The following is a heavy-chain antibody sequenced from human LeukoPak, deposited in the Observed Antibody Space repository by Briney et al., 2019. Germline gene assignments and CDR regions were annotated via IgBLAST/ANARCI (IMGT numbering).Heavy chain of an antibody. J-gene: IGHJ4*02. CDR2: IKGDESAR. Sequence: GGSLRLSCAASGFTFSTYWMAWIRQAPGKGLEWVANIKGDESARHQADSVKGRFTISRDNAQNSVYLQMSSLRGEDTAVYYCARDVGGSLDYWGQGTLVTVSS. D-gene: IGHD1-26*01. V-gene: IGHV3-7*01. CDR3: ARDVGGSLDY. CDR1: GFTFSTYW.